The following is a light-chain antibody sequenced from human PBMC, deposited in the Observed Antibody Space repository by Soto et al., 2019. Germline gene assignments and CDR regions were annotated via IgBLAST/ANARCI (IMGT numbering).Light chain of an antibody. V-gene: IGKV2-30*02. CDR1: PSLVHSDGNTY. CDR3: MQGTHWPYS. J-gene: IGKJ2*03. CDR2: KVS. Sequence: DVVMTQSPLSLPVTLGQPASISCRSGPSLVHSDGNTYLHWFQQRPGQSPRRLIYKVSNRDSGVPDRFSGSGSGPDFTLMISRVEAEDVGVYYCMQGTHWPYSFGQGTKLEIK.